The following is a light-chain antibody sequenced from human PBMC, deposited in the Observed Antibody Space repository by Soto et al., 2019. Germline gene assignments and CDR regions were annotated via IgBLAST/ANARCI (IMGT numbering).Light chain of an antibody. CDR2: DAS. CDR1: QSVNSY. V-gene: IGKV3-11*01. Sequence: EIVLTQSPATLSLSPGERATLSCRASQSVNSYLAWYQQRPGQAPRLLIYDASTRATGIPARFSGSGSGTDFTLTISSLEPEDFAVYYCQQRSNWPPVLTFGGGTKVEI. J-gene: IGKJ4*01. CDR3: QQRSNWPPVLT.